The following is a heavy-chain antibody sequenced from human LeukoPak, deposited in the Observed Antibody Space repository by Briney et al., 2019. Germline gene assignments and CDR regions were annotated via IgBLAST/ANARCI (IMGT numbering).Heavy chain of an antibody. V-gene: IGHV1-46*01. D-gene: IGHD3-22*01. CDR2: INPSDGST. Sequence: GASVKVSCKASGYTFTNYYIHWVRQAPGQGLEWMGIINPSDGSTSYAQNFQGRVTMTRDTSTSTLYMELSSLRSEDTAVYFCARVAYYDSSVYSFDYWGQGTLVTVSP. J-gene: IGHJ4*02. CDR3: ARVAYYDSSVYSFDY. CDR1: GYTFTNYY.